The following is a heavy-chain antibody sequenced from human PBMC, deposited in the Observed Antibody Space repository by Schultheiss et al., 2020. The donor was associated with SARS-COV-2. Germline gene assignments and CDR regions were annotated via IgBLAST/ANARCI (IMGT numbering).Heavy chain of an antibody. Sequence: GGSLRLSCAASGFTFSSYGMHWVRQAPGKGLEWVAVISYDGSNKYYADSVKGRFTISRDNAKNSLYLQMNSLRAEDTAVYYCAREDSHYVGDVWGKGTTVTVSS. J-gene: IGHJ6*04. CDR3: AREDSHYVGDV. V-gene: IGHV3-30*03. D-gene: IGHD3-10*01. CDR1: GFTFSSYG. CDR2: ISYDGSNK.